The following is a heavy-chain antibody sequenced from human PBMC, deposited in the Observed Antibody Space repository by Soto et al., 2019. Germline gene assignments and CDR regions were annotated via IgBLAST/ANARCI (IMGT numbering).Heavy chain of an antibody. V-gene: IGHV4-39*01. D-gene: IGHD4-17*01. Sequence: QLQLQESGPGLVKPSETLSLTCTVSGGSISSSSYYWGWIRQPPGKGLEWIGSIYYSGSTYYNPSLKSRVTISVDTSKNQFSLKLSSVTAADTAVYYCARPIGWAYGDNWFDPWGQGTLVTVSS. J-gene: IGHJ5*02. CDR3: ARPIGWAYGDNWFDP. CDR1: GGSISSSSYY. CDR2: IYYSGST.